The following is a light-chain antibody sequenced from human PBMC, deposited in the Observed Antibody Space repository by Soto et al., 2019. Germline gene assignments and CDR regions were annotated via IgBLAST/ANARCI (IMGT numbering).Light chain of an antibody. V-gene: IGKV1-5*01. CDR2: DVS. CDR3: QHYNSYSPGT. J-gene: IGKJ1*01. Sequence: DIQMTQSPSTLSASVGDRVSITCRASQRIGSRLAWYQQKPGKAPKVLMYDVSFLESGVPSRFSGSGSGTEFTLTITRLQPDDFATYYCQHYNSYSPGTFGQGTKVDIK. CDR1: QRIGSR.